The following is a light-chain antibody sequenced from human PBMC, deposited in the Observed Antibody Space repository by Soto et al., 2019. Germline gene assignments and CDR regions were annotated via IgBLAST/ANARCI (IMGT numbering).Light chain of an antibody. CDR3: QQYYSYRT. Sequence: DIQMTQSPSTLSASVGDRVTIACRASQSISSWLAWYQQKPGKAPKLLIYDASSLESGVPSRFSGSGSGTEFTLTISSLQPDDFATYYCQQYYSYRTFAQPTKV. J-gene: IGKJ1*01. CDR2: DAS. CDR1: QSISSW. V-gene: IGKV1-5*01.